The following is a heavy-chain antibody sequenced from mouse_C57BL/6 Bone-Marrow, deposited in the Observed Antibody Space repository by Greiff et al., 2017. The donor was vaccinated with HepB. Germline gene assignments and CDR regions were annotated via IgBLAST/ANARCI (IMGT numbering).Heavy chain of an antibody. CDR3: ARLAQALYYAMDY. V-gene: IGHV1-85*01. J-gene: IGHJ4*01. CDR2: IYPRDGST. CDR1: GYTFTSYD. D-gene: IGHD3-2*02. Sequence: VQLQQSGPELVKPGASVQLSCKASGYTFTSYDINWVKQRPGQGLEWIGWIYPRDGSTKYNEKFKGTATLTVDTSSSTAYMELHSLTSEDSAVYVCARLAQALYYAMDYWGQGTSVTVSS.